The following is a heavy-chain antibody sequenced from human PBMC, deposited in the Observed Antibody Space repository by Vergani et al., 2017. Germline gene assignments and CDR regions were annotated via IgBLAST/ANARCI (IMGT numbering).Heavy chain of an antibody. V-gene: IGHV4-30-4*08. Sequence: QVQLQESGPRLVKPSQTLSLTCTVSGGSVDVDEFSWSWIRQSPGKGLEWIGNIYFSGSTNYNPSLKSRVSMTVDTSKNQFFLKLTSVTAADTAVYFCARSPDTGDSIDSWGQGILVTVSS. CDR3: ARSPDTGDSIDS. D-gene: IGHD1-14*01. CDR2: IYFSGST. J-gene: IGHJ4*02. CDR1: GGSVDVDEFS.